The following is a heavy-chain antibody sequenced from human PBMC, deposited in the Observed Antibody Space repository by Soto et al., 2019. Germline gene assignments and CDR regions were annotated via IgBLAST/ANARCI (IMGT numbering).Heavy chain of an antibody. CDR1: GFTFSSYW. D-gene: IGHD3-10*01. CDR3: ASLAALWFGELTEIDS. Sequence: EVQLVESGGGLVQPGGSLRLSCAASGFTFSSYWMSWVRQAPGKGLEWVANIKQDGSEKYYVDSVKGRFTISRDNAKNSLYLQMNSLRAEDTAVYYCASLAALWFGELTEIDSWGQGTLVTVSS. J-gene: IGHJ4*02. V-gene: IGHV3-7*01. CDR2: IKQDGSEK.